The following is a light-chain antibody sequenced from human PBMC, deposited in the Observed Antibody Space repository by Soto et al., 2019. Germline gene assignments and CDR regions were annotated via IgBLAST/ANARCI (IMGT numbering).Light chain of an antibody. CDR3: SSYTSSSTSYVV. CDR1: SSDVGGYNY. CDR2: DVG. J-gene: IGLJ2*01. Sequence: QAVLTQPASVSGSPGQSITISCTGTSSDVGGYNYVSWYKHHPGKAPKLIIYDVGYRPSGVSNRFSGSKSGNTASLTISGLQAEDESDYYCSSYTSSSTSYVVFGGGTKLTVL. V-gene: IGLV2-14*03.